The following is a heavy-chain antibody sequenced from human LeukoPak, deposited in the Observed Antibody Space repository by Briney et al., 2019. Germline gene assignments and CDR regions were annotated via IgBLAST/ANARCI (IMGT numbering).Heavy chain of an antibody. D-gene: IGHD2-15*01. J-gene: IGHJ4*02. V-gene: IGHV3-7*01. CDR3: ARDLGYCSGGSRYSVFDY. CDR1: GFTFSNNW. Sequence: GGSLRLSCAASGFTFSNNWMDWVRQAPGKGLEWVANIKQDGSEKYYVDSVRGRFTISRDNAKNSLYLQMNSLRPEDTAVYYCARDLGYCSGGSRYSVFDYWGQGILITVSS. CDR2: IKQDGSEK.